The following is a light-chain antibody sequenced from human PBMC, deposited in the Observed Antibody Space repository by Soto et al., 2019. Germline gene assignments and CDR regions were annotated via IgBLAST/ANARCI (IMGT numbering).Light chain of an antibody. CDR3: AAWDDSLKAWV. Sequence: QSVLTQPPSESGTPGQRVTISCSGSISSIGSNTVNWYQQLPGTAPKFLLNTNAQRPSGVPDRFSGSRSGTSASLAISGLQSEDESDYYCAAWDDSLKAWVFGGGTKLTVL. V-gene: IGLV1-44*01. CDR1: ISSIGSNT. J-gene: IGLJ3*02. CDR2: TNA.